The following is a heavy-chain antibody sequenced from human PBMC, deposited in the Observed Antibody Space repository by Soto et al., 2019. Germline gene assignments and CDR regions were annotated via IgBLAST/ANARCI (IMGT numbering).Heavy chain of an antibody. CDR1: GDSISSNNYY. CDR2: IYYTGST. V-gene: IGHV4-39*01. Sequence: QLQLQESGPGLVKPSETLSLTCTVSGDSISSNNYYCAWIRQPPGKGLEWIGSIYYTGSTYYNPSLKSRVAMSVDTSVAGFSLRLSSVTAADTAVYYCARHPGYAVPTVYATHYFNYWGQGILVTVST. D-gene: IGHD2-8*01. CDR3: ARHPGYAVPTVYATHYFNY. J-gene: IGHJ4*02.